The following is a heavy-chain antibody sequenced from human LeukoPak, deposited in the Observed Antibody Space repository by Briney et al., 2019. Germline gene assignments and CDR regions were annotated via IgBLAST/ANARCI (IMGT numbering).Heavy chain of an antibody. V-gene: IGHV4-34*01. D-gene: IGHD3-10*02. CDR1: GGSFSTYY. Sequence: ASETLSLTCGVYGGSFSTYYWSWIRQPPGKGLEWIGEINHTGGTIYNPSLKSRVTISVDTSKNQFSLKLSSVTAADTAVYFCARDVRSFYGMDVWGQGTTVTVSS. J-gene: IGHJ6*02. CDR3: ARDVRSFYGMDV. CDR2: INHTGGT.